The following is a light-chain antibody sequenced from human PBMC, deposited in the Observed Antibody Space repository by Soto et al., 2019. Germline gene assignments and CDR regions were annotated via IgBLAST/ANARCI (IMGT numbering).Light chain of an antibody. J-gene: IGLJ2*01. CDR2: EGS. V-gene: IGLV2-23*01. CDR1: SSDVGSYNL. Sequence: LTQPASVSGSPGQSITISCTGTSSDVGSYNLVSWYQQHPGKAPKLMIYEGSKRPSGVSNRFSGSKSGNTASLTISGLQAEDEADYYCCSYAGSRVFGGGTQLTVL. CDR3: CSYAGSRV.